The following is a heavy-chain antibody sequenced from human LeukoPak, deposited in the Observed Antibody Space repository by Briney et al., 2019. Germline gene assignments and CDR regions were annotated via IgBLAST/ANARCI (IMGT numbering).Heavy chain of an antibody. D-gene: IGHD3-10*01. CDR2: IIPILGIA. V-gene: IGHV1-69*04. CDR3: AREEGYGSGSYPDY. CDR1: GYTFTGYY. J-gene: IGHJ4*02. Sequence: ASVKVSCKASGYTFTGYYIHWVRQAPGQGLEWMGRIIPILGIANYAQKFQGRVTITADKSTSTAYMELSSLRSEDTAVYYCAREEGYGSGSYPDYWGQGTLVTVSS.